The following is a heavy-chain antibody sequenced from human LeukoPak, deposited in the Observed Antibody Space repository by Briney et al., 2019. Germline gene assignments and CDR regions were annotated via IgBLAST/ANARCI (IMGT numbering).Heavy chain of an antibody. CDR1: GFTFSSYW. D-gene: IGHD3-9*01. Sequence: GGSLRLSCAASGFTFSSYWMHWVREAPGKGLVWVSRINSDGSSTSYADSVKGRFTISRDNAKNTLYLQMNSLRAEDTAVYYCARIPPLLRYFDWLLEVEYYGMDVWGQGTTVTVSS. CDR2: INSDGSST. V-gene: IGHV3-74*01. CDR3: ARIPPLLRYFDWLLEVEYYGMDV. J-gene: IGHJ6*02.